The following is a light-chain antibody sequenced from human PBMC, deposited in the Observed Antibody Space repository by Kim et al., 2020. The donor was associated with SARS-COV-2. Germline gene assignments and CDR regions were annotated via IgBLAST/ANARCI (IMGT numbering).Light chain of an antibody. Sequence: SPGERATLSCRASQSVRSNLAWYQQKPGQAPRLLIYGASTRATDVPARFSGSGSGTEFTLTISSLESEDFAVYYCQQYNNWPPWTFGQGTKVDIK. CDR1: QSVRSN. CDR3: QQYNNWPPWT. CDR2: GAS. J-gene: IGKJ1*01. V-gene: IGKV3-15*01.